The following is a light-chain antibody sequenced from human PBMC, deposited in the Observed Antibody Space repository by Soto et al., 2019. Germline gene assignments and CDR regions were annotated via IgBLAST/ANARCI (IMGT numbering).Light chain of an antibody. CDR3: CSYAGSSTYV. CDR2: EGS. J-gene: IGLJ1*01. V-gene: IGLV2-23*01. Sequence: SALTQPASVSGSPGQSITISCNGTSSDVGSYNLVSWYQQHPGKAPKLMIYEGSKRPSGVSNRFSGSKSGNTASLTISGLQAEDEADYYCCSYAGSSTYVFGTGTKVTVL. CDR1: SSDVGSYNL.